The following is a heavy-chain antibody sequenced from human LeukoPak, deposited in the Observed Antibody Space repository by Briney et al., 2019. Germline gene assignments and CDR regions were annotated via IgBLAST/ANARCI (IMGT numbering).Heavy chain of an antibody. CDR3: ARGGFHYYGMDV. CDR2: INGVGSVI. D-gene: IGHD6-25*01. J-gene: IGHJ6*02. Sequence: GGSLRLSCAASGFTFSSYSMNWVRQAPGKGLEWVSYINGVGSVIYYADSVKGRFTISRDNTENSLSLQMNSLRADDAAVYYCARGGFHYYGMDVWGQGTTVTVSS. V-gene: IGHV3-48*04. CDR1: GFTFSSYS.